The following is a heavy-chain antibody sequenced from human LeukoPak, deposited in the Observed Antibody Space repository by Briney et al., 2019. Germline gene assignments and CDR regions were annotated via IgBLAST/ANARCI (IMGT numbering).Heavy chain of an antibody. J-gene: IGHJ4*02. CDR3: TTDLKYIAVAGTSLFEQRLNDY. V-gene: IGHV3-15*01. Sequence: GGSLRLSCAASGFTFSSYAMSWVRQAPGKGLEWVGRIKSKTDGGTTDYAAPVKGRFTISRDDSKNTLYLQMNSLKTEDTAVYYCTTDLKYIAVAGTSLFEQRLNDYWGQGTLVTVSS. D-gene: IGHD6-19*01. CDR1: GFTFSSYA. CDR2: IKSKTDGGTT.